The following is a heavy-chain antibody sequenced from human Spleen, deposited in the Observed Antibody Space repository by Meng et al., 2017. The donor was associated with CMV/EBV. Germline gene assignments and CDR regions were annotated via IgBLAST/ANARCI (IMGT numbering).Heavy chain of an antibody. J-gene: IGHJ4*02. D-gene: IGHD2-15*01. CDR1: GGTFSSYS. V-gene: IGHV1-69*05. CDR2: IIPMFGTP. CDR3: ARSEGWSGNFDY. Sequence: SVKVSCKASGGTFSSYSINGVRQAPGQGLEWMGGIIPMFGTPNYAQNFQGRVTIITDESTTTAYMELSSLRYEDTAVYYCARSEGWSGNFDYWGQGTQVTVSS.